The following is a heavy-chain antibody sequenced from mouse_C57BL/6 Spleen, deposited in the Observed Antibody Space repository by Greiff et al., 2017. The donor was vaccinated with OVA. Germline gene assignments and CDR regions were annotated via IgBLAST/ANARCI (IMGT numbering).Heavy chain of an antibody. Sequence: EVHLVESGGGLVKPGGSLKLSCAASGFTFSDYGMHWVRQAPEKGLEWVAYISSGSSTIYYADTVKGRFTITGDNAKNTLFLQMTSLRSEDTAMYYCAGSSPNYYAMDYWGQGTSVTVSA. D-gene: IGHD1-1*01. CDR3: AGSSPNYYAMDY. J-gene: IGHJ4*01. CDR1: GFTFSDYG. CDR2: ISSGSSTI. V-gene: IGHV5-17*01.